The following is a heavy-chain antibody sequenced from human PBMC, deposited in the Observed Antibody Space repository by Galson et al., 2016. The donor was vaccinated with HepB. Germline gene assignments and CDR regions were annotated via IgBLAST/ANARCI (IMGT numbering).Heavy chain of an antibody. CDR1: GFSLSNYE. Sequence: SLRLSCAVSGFSLSNYEMNWVRQAPGKGLEWLSYSRYSGTIYYADSVKGRFTISRDNAENSLHLQMNNLRADDTGVYYCVKGTGKSWYACKRSYYYTMDGWGRGTTVIVSS. D-gene: IGHD6-13*01. J-gene: IGHJ6*02. V-gene: IGHV3-48*03. CDR3: VKGTGKSWYACKRSYYYTMDG. CDR2: SRYSGTI.